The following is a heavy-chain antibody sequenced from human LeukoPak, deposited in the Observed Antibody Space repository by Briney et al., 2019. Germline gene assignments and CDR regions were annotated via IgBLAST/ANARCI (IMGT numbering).Heavy chain of an antibody. CDR3: ARGRDGGSFLDAFDI. CDR2: INPSGGST. J-gene: IGHJ3*02. CDR1: GYTFTSYY. D-gene: IGHD1-26*01. V-gene: IGHV1-46*01. Sequence: ASVKVSCKESGYTFTSYYMHWVRQAPGQGLEWMGIINPSGGSTSYAQKFQGRVTMTRDTSTSTVYMELSSMRSEDTAVYYCARGRDGGSFLDAFDIWGQGTMVTVSS.